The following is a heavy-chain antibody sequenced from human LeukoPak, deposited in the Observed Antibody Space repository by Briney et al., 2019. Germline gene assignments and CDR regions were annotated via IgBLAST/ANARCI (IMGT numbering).Heavy chain of an antibody. D-gene: IGHD3-22*01. CDR1: GFTFSSYA. J-gene: IGHJ4*02. Sequence: GGSLRLSCAASGFTFSSYAMHWVRQAPGKGLEWVAVISYDGSNKYYADSVKGRFTISRDNSKNTLYLQMNSLRAEDTAVYYCARSGGGFTYYYDSSGYYYFDYWGQGTLVTVSS. V-gene: IGHV3-30-3*01. CDR3: ARSGGGFTYYYDSSGYYYFDY. CDR2: ISYDGSNK.